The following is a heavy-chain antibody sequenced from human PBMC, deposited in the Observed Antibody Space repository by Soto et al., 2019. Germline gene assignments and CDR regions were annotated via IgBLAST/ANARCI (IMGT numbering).Heavy chain of an antibody. CDR1: GFTFSSYG. CDR2: ISYDGSNK. Sequence: QVQLVESGGGVVQPGRSLRLSCAAAGFTFSSYGMHWVRQAPGKGLEWVAVISYDGSNKYYADSVKGRFTISRDNSKNTLYLQMNSLRAEDAAVYYCATDQSDYWGQGPLVTVSS. CDR3: ATDQSDY. V-gene: IGHV3-30*03. J-gene: IGHJ4*02.